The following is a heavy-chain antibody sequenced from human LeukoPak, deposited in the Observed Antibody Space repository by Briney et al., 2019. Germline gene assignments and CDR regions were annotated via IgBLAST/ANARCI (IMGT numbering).Heavy chain of an antibody. CDR2: MNPNSGDT. CDR1: GYTFTSYD. Sequence: GASVKVSCKASGYTFTSYDINWVRQATGQGLEWMGWMNPNSGDTGYVQKFQGRVTMTRDTSISTAYMELSSLRSEDTAVYYCARGGFCSGSYSDYWGQGTLVTVSS. J-gene: IGHJ4*02. D-gene: IGHD3-10*02. V-gene: IGHV1-8*01. CDR3: ARGGFCSGSYSDY.